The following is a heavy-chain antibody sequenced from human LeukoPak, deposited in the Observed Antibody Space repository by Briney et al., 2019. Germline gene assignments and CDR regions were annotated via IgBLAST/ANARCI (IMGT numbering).Heavy chain of an antibody. V-gene: IGHV3-48*01. CDR3: ARVPPTVTSYDY. J-gene: IGHJ4*02. D-gene: IGHD4-17*01. CDR1: GFSLSAYN. Sequence: GGSLRLSCEGSGFSLSAYNMNWVRQAPGKGLESVSYISSSSATIFYADSVKGRFTISRDNAKNSLYLQMNSLRPEDTAVYYCARVPPTVTSYDYWGQGTLVTVSS. CDR2: ISSSSATI.